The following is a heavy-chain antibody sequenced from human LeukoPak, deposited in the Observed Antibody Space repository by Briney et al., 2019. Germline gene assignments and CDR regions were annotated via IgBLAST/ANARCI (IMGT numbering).Heavy chain of an antibody. CDR1: AFTFTSNW. J-gene: IGHJ4*02. CDR2: TNSDGSST. Sequence: PGQSRRLSCAAAAFTFTSNWMHCDSPAPRNGLVWVSRTNSDGSSTSYADSVKGRFTISRDNAKTTLYLQMDSLRAEDTAVYYCAREGGDYDILTGYYSSWGQGNLGTVSS. V-gene: IGHV3-74*01. CDR3: AREGGDYDILTGYYSS. D-gene: IGHD3-9*01.